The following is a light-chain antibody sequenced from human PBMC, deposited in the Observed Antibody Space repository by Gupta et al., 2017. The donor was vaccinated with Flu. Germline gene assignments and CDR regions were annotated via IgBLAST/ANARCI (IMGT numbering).Light chain of an antibody. CDR1: QSISTY. CDR3: QQSYTTPYS. Sequence: DIQMTQSPSSLSASVGDRVIITCRASQSISTYLNWYQQKPGKAPKLLIYAASTLQGGVPSRFSGSGSGTDFSLTISRLQPEDFATYFCQQSYTTPYSFGQGTKLEIK. CDR2: AAS. V-gene: IGKV1-39*01. J-gene: IGKJ2*03.